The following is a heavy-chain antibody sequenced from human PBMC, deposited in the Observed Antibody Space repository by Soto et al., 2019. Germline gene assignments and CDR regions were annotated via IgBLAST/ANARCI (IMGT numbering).Heavy chain of an antibody. Sequence: PSQPFSLTSSICGVSFSNNGATCNWIRQSPSRGLEWLGRAYYRSRWRYDYATSVRGRITINPDTSKNQFSLQLNSVTPEDTAVYYCERDHPDFNSGFDYWGQGTPVTVSS. CDR2: AYYRSRWRY. D-gene: IGHD2-15*01. J-gene: IGHJ4*02. CDR1: GVSFSNNGAT. V-gene: IGHV6-1*01. CDR3: ERDHPDFNSGFDY.